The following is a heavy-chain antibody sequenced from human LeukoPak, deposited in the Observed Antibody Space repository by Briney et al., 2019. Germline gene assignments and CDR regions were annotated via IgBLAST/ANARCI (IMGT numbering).Heavy chain of an antibody. V-gene: IGHV4-59*08. CDR2: IYYSGGT. Sequence: PSETLSLTCTVSGDSISSYYWSWIRQPPGKGLEWIWYIYYSGGTDYNPSLKSRVTISVDTSKNQFSLKLRSVTAADTAVYYCARHVTISGPYDASDIWGQGTMVTVPP. CDR3: ARHVTISGPYDASDI. CDR1: GDSISSYY. D-gene: IGHD6-25*01. J-gene: IGHJ3*02.